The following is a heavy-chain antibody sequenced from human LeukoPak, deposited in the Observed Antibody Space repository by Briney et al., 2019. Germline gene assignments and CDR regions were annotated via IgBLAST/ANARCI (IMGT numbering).Heavy chain of an antibody. J-gene: IGHJ4*02. CDR1: GFTFSNKY. CDR2: ISSSSSYI. CDR3: SRDYVQDY. V-gene: IGHV3-21*01. D-gene: IGHD3-16*01. Sequence: PGGSLRLSCAASGFTFSNKYMTWVRQAPGKGLEGVSSISSSSSYIYYADSVTGRFTISRDNPKNSLYLQMNSLRDEDTAVYYCSRDYVQDYWGQGTLVTVSS.